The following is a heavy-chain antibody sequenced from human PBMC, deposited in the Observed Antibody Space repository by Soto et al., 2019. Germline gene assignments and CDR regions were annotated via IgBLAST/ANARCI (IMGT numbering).Heavy chain of an antibody. J-gene: IGHJ6*02. Sequence: EVHLLESGGGLVQPGGSLRLSCAGSGFTFSSSAMSWVRQAPGKGLEWVSAISGSGVSTYYGDSVKGRFTISRDTSKNKLYLQMNSLRDEETAVYYCSIMAVRGQGTTVTVSS. CDR1: GFTFSSSA. CDR3: SIMAV. V-gene: IGHV3-23*01. CDR2: ISGSGVST.